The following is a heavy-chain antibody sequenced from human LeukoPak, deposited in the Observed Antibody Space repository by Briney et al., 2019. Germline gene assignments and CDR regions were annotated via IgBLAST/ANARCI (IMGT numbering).Heavy chain of an antibody. V-gene: IGHV3-48*02. CDR3: ASGVAAAGTGGFDI. J-gene: IGHJ3*02. Sequence: GGSLRLSCAASGFTFSSYSMNWVRQAPGKGLEWVSYISSSSSNIYYADSVKGRFTISRENAKNSLNLQMNSLRDEDTAVYYCASGVAAAGTGGFDIWGQGTMVTVSS. D-gene: IGHD6-13*01. CDR1: GFTFSSYS. CDR2: ISSSSSNI.